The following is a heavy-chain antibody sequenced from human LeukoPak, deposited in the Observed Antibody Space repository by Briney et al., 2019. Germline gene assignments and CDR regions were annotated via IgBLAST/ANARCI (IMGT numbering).Heavy chain of an antibody. CDR1: GFTFSSYG. Sequence: PGRSLRLSRAASGFTFSSYGMHWVRQAPGKGLEWVAVIWYDGSNKYYADSVKGRFTISRDNSKNTLYLQMNSLRAEDTAVYYCARDQVGDILTGTYYFDYWGQGTLVTVSS. CDR3: ARDQVGDILTGTYYFDY. D-gene: IGHD3-9*01. V-gene: IGHV3-33*01. CDR2: IWYDGSNK. J-gene: IGHJ4*02.